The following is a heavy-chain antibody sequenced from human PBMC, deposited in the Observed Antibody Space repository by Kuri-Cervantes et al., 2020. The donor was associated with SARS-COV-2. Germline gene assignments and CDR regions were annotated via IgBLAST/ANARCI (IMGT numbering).Heavy chain of an antibody. D-gene: IGHD3-22*01. J-gene: IGHJ4*02. CDR3: ARVPDDSSGYQGELDY. CDR2: INAGNGNT. CDR1: GYTFTSYA. Sequence: ASVKVSCKASGYTFTSYAMHWVRQAPGQRLEWMGWINAGNGNTKYSQKFQGRVTITRDTSASTAYMELSSLRSEDTAVYYCARVPDDSSGYQGELDYWGQGTLVTVSS. V-gene: IGHV1-3*01.